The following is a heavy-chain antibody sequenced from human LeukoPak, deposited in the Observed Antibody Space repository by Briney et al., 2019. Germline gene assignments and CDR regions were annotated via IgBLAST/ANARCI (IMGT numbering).Heavy chain of an antibody. J-gene: IGHJ6*03. CDR3: AKGGAATMRDGYNYYYYYMEV. V-gene: IGHV3-23*01. CDR1: GINFTSHA. Sequence: GRSLRLSCAASGINFTSHAMSWVRQSPGKGLEWVSLISGSGGHTFYGDSVKGRFTISRDNSKDTFYLQMNSLRAEDTAVYYCAKGGAATMRDGYNYYYYYMEVWGRGTTVTVSS. CDR2: ISGSGGHT. D-gene: IGHD5-24*01.